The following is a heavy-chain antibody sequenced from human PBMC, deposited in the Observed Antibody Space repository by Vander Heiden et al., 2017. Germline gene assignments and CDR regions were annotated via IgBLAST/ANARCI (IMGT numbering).Heavy chain of an antibody. D-gene: IGHD2-21*02. Sequence: QVQLVQFGAEVKKPGASVKASCKASGYTFTSFAIHWVRQAPGQRLEWMGWITAGNGNTKYSQIFQGRVTITSDTSARTVYMELGSLNSEDTAIYYCARARGVTGLDYWGQGTLGTVSS. CDR2: ITAGNGNT. V-gene: IGHV1-3*01. CDR3: ARARGVTGLDY. CDR1: GYTFTSFA. J-gene: IGHJ4*02.